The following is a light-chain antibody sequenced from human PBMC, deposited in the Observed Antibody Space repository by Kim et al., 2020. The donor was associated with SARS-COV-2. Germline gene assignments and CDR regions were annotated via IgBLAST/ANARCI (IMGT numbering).Light chain of an antibody. CDR2: DAS. V-gene: IGKV1-33*01. J-gene: IGKJ4*01. Sequence: ASVGDRVTITCQASQDISNYLNWYQQKPGKAPRLLIYDASNLEIGVPSRFSGSGSGTDFSFTISSLQAEDFATYYCQQHDSLPLTFGGGTKVDIK. CDR3: QQHDSLPLT. CDR1: QDISNY.